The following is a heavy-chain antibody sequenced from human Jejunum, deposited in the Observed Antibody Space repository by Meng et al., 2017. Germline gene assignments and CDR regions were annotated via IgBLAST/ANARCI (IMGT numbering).Heavy chain of an antibody. Sequence: ELQESGPGLVKASETLSLTCTVSGGSLSGHYWSWIRQPPGKGLEWIGHIFYSGNTNYNPALKSRVTISVDTSENRFSLQLHSVTAADTAVYYCASAGSSGWNWYFGLWGRGTLVTVSS. D-gene: IGHD3-10*01. J-gene: IGHJ2*01. CDR3: ASAGSSGWNWYFGL. CDR2: IFYSGNT. CDR1: GGSLSGHY. V-gene: IGHV4-59*11.